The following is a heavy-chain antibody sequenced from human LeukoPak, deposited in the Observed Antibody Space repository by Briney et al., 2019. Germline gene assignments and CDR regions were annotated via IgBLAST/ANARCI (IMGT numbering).Heavy chain of an antibody. D-gene: IGHD2-15*01. V-gene: IGHV4-39*01. CDR3: ARHPCSGGSCPLDYYYYYGMDV. CDR1: GGSISSSSYY. CDR2: MYYSGST. Sequence: SETLSLTCTVSGGSISSSSYYWGWFRQPPGKGLEWIGSMYYSGSTYYNPSLKSRVTISVDTSKNQFSLKLRSVTAADTAVYYCARHPCSGGSCPLDYYYYYGMDVWGQGTTVTVSS. J-gene: IGHJ6*02.